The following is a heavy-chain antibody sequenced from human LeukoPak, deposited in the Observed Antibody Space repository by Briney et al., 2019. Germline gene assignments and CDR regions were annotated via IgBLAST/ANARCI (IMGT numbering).Heavy chain of an antibody. Sequence: PSETLSLTCTVSGGSISSYYWGWIRQPPGKGLEWIGYIYYRGSTDYNPSLKSRVTISLGTSKTQFSLKLSSVTAADTAVYYCVRGLMTTADYWGQGTLVTVSS. CDR1: GGSISSYY. D-gene: IGHD4-17*01. J-gene: IGHJ4*02. CDR2: IYYRGST. V-gene: IGHV4-59*01. CDR3: VRGLMTTADY.